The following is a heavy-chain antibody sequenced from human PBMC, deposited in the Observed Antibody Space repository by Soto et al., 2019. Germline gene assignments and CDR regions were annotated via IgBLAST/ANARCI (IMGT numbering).Heavy chain of an antibody. CDR2: IKTKTDGGKT. CDR1: GFTFNNAW. Sequence: EVQLVESGGGLVKPGGSLRLSCAASGFTFNNAWMNWVRQAPGKGLEWVGRIKTKTDGGKTDYAAPVKGRFTISRDDSKNTLYLQMNSLKTEDTDVYYCPTATPRSKCLVLEPLSSWSFALWGRGTLVTVSS. J-gene: IGHJ2*01. V-gene: IGHV3-15*07. D-gene: IGHD6-19*01. CDR3: PTATPRSKCLVLEPLSSWSFAL.